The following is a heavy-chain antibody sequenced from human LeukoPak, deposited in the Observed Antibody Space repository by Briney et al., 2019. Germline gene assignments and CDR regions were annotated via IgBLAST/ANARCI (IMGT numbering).Heavy chain of an antibody. J-gene: IGHJ5*02. CDR3: ARGSGSCFDL. V-gene: IGHV3-74*01. CDR1: GFTFSDYY. D-gene: IGHD1-26*01. CDR2: ILSDGSYT. Sequence: GGSLRLSCAASGFTFSDYYMSWIRHVPGKGLEWVSRILSDGSYTSYADSVRGRFTISRDNAKNTLNLQMNSLRVEDTAVYYCARGSGSCFDLWGQGTLVTVSS.